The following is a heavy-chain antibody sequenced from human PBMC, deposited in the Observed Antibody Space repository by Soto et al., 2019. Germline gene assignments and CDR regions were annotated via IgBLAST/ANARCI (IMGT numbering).Heavy chain of an antibody. CDR3: TTKDYDILTGYYPLG. D-gene: IGHD3-9*01. CDR1: GFTFSDAW. J-gene: IGHJ4*02. CDR2: IKSKTDGGTT. Sequence: GGSLRLSCAASGFTFSDAWMSWVRQAPGKGLEWVGRIKSKTDGGTTDYAAPVKGRFTISRDDSKNTLYLQMNSLKTEDTAVYYCTTKDYDILTGYYPLGWGQGTLVTVSS. V-gene: IGHV3-15*01.